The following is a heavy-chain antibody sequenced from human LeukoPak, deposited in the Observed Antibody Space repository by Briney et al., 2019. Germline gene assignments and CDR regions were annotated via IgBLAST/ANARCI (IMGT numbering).Heavy chain of an antibody. V-gene: IGHV3-74*01. CDR2: IKSDGGT. D-gene: IGHD3-22*01. J-gene: IGHJ1*01. CDR1: GFTFSTYW. CDR3: ARAPSEIGGYYPEYFRH. Sequence: GGSLRLSCAASGFTFSTYWMHWVRQAPGKGLVWVSRIKSDGGTNYADSVKGRFTISRDNAKKTVSLQMNSLRPEDTGVYYCARAPSEIGGYYPEYFRHWGQGTPVTVSS.